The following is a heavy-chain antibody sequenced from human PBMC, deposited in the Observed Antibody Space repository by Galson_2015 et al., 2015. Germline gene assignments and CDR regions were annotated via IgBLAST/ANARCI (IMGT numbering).Heavy chain of an antibody. CDR2: ISAYNGNT. J-gene: IGHJ6*03. V-gene: IGHV1-18*01. CDR1: GYTFTSYG. Sequence: SVKVSCKASGYTFTSYGISWVRQAPGQGLEWMGWISAYNGNTNYAQKLQGRVTMTTDTSTSTAYMELRSLRSDDTAVYYCARDPPGEWLTFYYMDVWGKGTTVTVSS. CDR3: ARDPPGEWLTFYYMDV. D-gene: IGHD3-3*01.